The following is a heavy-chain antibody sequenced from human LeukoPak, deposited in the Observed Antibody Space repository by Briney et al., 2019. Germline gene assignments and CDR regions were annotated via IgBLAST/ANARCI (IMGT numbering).Heavy chain of an antibody. CDR3: VRDPFFSVP. Sequence: GGSLRLSCEVSGFTIRNQWMSWVRQAPGKGLEWVANIKEDGREKYYVDSVKGRFTISRDNGKNSLYLQMNSLRVDDTALYYCVRDPFFSVPWGQGTLVTVSS. J-gene: IGHJ5*02. CDR1: GFTIRNQW. CDR2: IKEDGREK. D-gene: IGHD2/OR15-2a*01. V-gene: IGHV3-7*01.